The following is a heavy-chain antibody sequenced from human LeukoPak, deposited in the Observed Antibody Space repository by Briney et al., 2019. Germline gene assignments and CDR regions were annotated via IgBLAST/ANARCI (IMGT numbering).Heavy chain of an antibody. Sequence: PGGSLRLSCAASGFTFSSYWMHWVRQAPGKGLVWVSRITSDGSSTSYADSVQGRFSISRDNAKNTVYLEMSSLRVEDTAVYFCVRDKTTVTTFDSWGQGTLVTVSS. CDR3: VRDKTTVTTFDS. CDR1: GFTFSSYW. J-gene: IGHJ4*02. D-gene: IGHD4-17*01. V-gene: IGHV3-74*01. CDR2: ITSDGSST.